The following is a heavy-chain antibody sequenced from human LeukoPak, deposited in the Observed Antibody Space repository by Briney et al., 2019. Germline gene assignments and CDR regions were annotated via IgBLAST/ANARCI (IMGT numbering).Heavy chain of an antibody. CDR2: IRSSGSTI. CDR1: GFTFSSYS. CDR3: VRDPDALDY. V-gene: IGHV3-48*02. Sequence: PGGSLRLSCAASGFTFSSYSMNWVRQAPGKGLEWVSYIRSSGSTIYYADSVKGRFTISRDNGRNSVYLQINSLRDEDTAVYYCVRDPDALDYWGQGTPVTVSS. J-gene: IGHJ4*02.